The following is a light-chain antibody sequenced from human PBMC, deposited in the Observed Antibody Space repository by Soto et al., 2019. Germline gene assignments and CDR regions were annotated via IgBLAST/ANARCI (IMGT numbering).Light chain of an antibody. CDR2: DAS. CDR1: QNINNW. V-gene: IGKV1-5*01. CDR3: QHRRT. J-gene: IGKJ1*01. Sequence: DIPMTQSPSTLSASIRDRVTITCRASQNINNWIAWYQQKPGKAPKFLIYDASTLESGVPSRFSGSGFGTEFSLTISSLQPDDFGTYYCQHRRTFGQGAKVDIK.